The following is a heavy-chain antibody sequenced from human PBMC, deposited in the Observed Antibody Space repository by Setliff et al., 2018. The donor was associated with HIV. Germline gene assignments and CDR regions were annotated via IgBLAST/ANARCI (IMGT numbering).Heavy chain of an antibody. CDR3: AKSVDTTMGDYYYVDI. Sequence: PSETLSLTCTVSGGSISSHFWTWIRQPAGKGLEWIGRFRPTGNAYYANPYYNPSLKSRVSMSVDTSKSQFSLKLNSVTAADTAVYYCAKSVDTTMGDYYYVDIWGTGITVTVSS. D-gene: IGHD5-18*01. J-gene: IGHJ6*03. CDR1: GGSISSHF. CDR2: FRPTGNAYYANP. V-gene: IGHV4-4*07.